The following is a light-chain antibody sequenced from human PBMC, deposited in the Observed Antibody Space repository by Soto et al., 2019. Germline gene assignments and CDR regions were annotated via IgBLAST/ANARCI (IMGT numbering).Light chain of an antibody. CDR1: ISNIGAGYD. J-gene: IGLJ1*01. Sequence: QSVLTQPPSVSGAPGQRVTISCTGSISNIGAGYDVHWYQQLPGTVLKVLIYGNSNRPSGVPDLFSGSKSGTSASLAITGLQAEDEADYYCQSYDISLSGFHVFGTGTKVTVL. V-gene: IGLV1-40*01. CDR2: GNS. CDR3: QSYDISLSGFHV.